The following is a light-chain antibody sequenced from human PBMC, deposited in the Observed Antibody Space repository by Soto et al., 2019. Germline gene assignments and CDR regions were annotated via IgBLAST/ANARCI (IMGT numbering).Light chain of an antibody. CDR2: DND. CDR1: SSNIARNF. Sequence: QSVLTQPPSVSAAPGQKVTISCSGSSSNIARNFVSWYQQLPRTAPKLLIYDNDNRPSGIPDRFSGSKSGTSATLGITGLQTGDEADYHCGTWDSSLSAVVFGGGTKLTVL. J-gene: IGLJ3*02. CDR3: GTWDSSLSAVV. V-gene: IGLV1-51*01.